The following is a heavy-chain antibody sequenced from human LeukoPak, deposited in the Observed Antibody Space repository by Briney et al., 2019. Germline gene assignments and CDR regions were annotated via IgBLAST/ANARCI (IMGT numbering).Heavy chain of an antibody. CDR3: VRGTRSNSF. D-gene: IGHD6-6*01. J-gene: IGHJ4*02. CDR1: GYTFRNYW. Sequence: GGSLRLSCTASGYTFRNYWMSWVRQAPGKGLECVAYIKEDGSDKNYVDSVKGRFTISRDNAKSSLYLQMNSLRVEDTAVYYCVRGTRSNSFWGQGTQVTVSS. CDR2: IKEDGSDK. V-gene: IGHV3-7*01.